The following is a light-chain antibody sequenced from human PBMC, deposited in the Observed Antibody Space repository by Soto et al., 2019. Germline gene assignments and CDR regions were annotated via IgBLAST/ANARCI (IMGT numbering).Light chain of an antibody. CDR3: SSHGGSNNFYV. Sequence: QSVLTQPPSASGSPGQSVTISCTGTSSDVGAYNYVSWYQQHPGKAPKLMIHEVSKRPSGVPDRFSASKSGNTASLTASGLQAEDEADYYCSSHGGSNNFYVFGTGTKLTVL. J-gene: IGLJ1*01. CDR1: SSDVGAYNY. V-gene: IGLV2-8*01. CDR2: EVS.